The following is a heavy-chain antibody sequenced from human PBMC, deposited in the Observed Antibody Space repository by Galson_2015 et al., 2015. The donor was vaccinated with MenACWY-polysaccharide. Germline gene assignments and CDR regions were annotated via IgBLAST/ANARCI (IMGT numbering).Heavy chain of an antibody. CDR2: ISYDGSNK. CDR3: AREXXXXXXXTXCSNYYFYYSMDV. CDR1: GFTFSSYA. V-gene: IGHV3-30-3*01. Sequence: SLRLSCAASGFTFSSYAMHWVRQAPGKGLEWVAVISYDGSNKYYADSVKGRFTISRDNSKNTLYLQMNSLRAEDTAVYYCAREXXXXXXXTXCSNYYFYYSMDVWGKGTTVTVSS. J-gene: IGHJ6*03. D-gene: IGHD1-26*01.